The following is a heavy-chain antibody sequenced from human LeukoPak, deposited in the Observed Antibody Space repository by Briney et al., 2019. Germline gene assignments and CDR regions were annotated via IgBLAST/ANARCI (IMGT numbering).Heavy chain of an antibody. CDR2: ISGSGGST. CDR1: GFTFSSYA. CDR3: AKDQYSSSWYYFDY. J-gene: IGHJ4*02. V-gene: IGHV3-23*01. Sequence: GGSLRLSCAASGFTFSSYAMSWVRQAPGKGLEWVSAISGSGGSTYYADSVKGRFTISRGNSKNTLYLQMNSLRAEDTAVYYCAKDQYSSSWYYFDYWGQGTLVTVSS. D-gene: IGHD6-13*01.